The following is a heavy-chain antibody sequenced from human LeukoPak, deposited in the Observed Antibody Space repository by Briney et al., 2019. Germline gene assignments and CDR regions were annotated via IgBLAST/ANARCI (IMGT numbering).Heavy chain of an antibody. CDR2: IYYSGST. V-gene: IGHV4-39*01. CDR3: ARAGRVYYYYYGMDV. D-gene: IGHD6-13*01. J-gene: IGHJ6*02. Sequence: SETLSLTCTVSGGSISSSSYYWGWIRQPPGKGLEWIGSIYYSGSTYYNPSLKSRVTISVDTSKNQFSLKLSSVTAADTAVYYCARAGRVYYYYYGMDVWGQGTTVTVSS. CDR1: GGSISSSSYY.